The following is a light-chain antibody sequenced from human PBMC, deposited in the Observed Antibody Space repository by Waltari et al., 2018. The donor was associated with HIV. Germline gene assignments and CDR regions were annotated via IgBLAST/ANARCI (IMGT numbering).Light chain of an antibody. CDR1: SSKIGSNT. Sequence: QSVLTQPPSASGTPGQRVTISCSGSSSKIGSNTVNWYQQLPGTAPQLLIYSNNRRPSGVPDRVSGSKSGTSSSLAISGLQSEDEADYYCAAWDDSLNGVVFGGGTKLTVL. J-gene: IGLJ2*01. CDR3: AAWDDSLNGVV. V-gene: IGLV1-44*01. CDR2: SNN.